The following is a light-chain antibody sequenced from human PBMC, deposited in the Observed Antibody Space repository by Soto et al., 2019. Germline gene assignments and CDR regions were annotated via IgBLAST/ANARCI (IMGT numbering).Light chain of an antibody. CDR1: QSVSSSY. J-gene: IGKJ1*01. V-gene: IGKV3-15*01. Sequence: EIVLTQSPGTLSLSPGERAALSCRASQSVSSSYLAWYQQKPGQAPRLLIYGASTRATGIPVRFSGSGSGTEFTLTISSLQSEDSAVYYCQQYDYWPRTFGQGTKVDIK. CDR2: GAS. CDR3: QQYDYWPRT.